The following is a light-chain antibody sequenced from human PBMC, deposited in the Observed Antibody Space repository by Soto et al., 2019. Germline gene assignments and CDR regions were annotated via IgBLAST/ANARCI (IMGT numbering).Light chain of an antibody. J-gene: IGKJ1*01. V-gene: IGKV1-5*03. CDR2: KAS. CDR3: QQYKSDSRT. Sequence: DIQMTQSPSTLSGSVGDRFTITCRASQTISSWLAWYQQKPGKAPKLLIYKASTLKSGVPSRFSGSGSGTEFSLTISGLQPDDFATYYCQQYKSDSRTFGQGTKGDIK. CDR1: QTISSW.